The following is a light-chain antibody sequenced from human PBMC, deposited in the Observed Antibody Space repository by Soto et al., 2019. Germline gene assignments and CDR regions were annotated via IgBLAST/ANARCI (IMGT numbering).Light chain of an antibody. CDR1: SSDVGAYDY. Sequence: QSALTQPASVSGSPGQSITISCTGTSSDVGAYDYVSWYQQHPGKAPKFMLYEVSNRPSGLSNRFSSSKSGNTASLTISGLQAEDEADYYCSSYTTSNTWVFGGGTKLTVL. CDR2: EVS. J-gene: IGLJ3*02. CDR3: SSYTTSNTWV. V-gene: IGLV2-14*01.